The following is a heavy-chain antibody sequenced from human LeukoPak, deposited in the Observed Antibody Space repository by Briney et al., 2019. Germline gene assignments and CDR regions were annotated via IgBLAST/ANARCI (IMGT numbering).Heavy chain of an antibody. D-gene: IGHD6-19*01. CDR1: SFTLSSYE. J-gene: IGHJ4*02. Sequence: GGSLRLFCVASSFTLSSYEMYWLREAPGKGLEWVSYISSGGGTKHYADSVKGRFTTSRDDAKSSLYLWMNSLRVEDTAVYYCTKLAVASPDSWGQGTPVTVSP. V-gene: IGHV3-48*03. CDR3: TKLAVASPDS. CDR2: ISSGGGTK.